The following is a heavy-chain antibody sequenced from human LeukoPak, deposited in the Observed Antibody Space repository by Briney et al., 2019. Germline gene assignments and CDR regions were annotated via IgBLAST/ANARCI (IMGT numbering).Heavy chain of an antibody. V-gene: IGHV4-59*01. CDR1: GGSISSYY. J-gene: IGHJ3*02. D-gene: IGHD6-25*01. Sequence: PSETLSLTCTVSGGSISSYYWSWIRQPPGKGLEWIGYIYYSGSTNYKPSLKSRVTISVDTSKNQFSLKLSSVTAADTAVYYCAGQRSYDAFDIWGQGTMVTVSS. CDR2: IYYSGST. CDR3: AGQRSYDAFDI.